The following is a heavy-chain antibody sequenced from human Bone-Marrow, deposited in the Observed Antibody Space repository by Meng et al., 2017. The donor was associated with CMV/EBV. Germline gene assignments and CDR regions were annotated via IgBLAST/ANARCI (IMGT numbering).Heavy chain of an antibody. J-gene: IGHJ5*02. CDR1: GGTFSSYA. Sequence: QVRLVQSGAGVKKPGSLVRVSCKASGGTFSSYAISWVRQAPGQGLEWMGGIIPIFGTANYAQKFQGRVTITADESTSTAYMELSSLRSEDAAVYYCARGEGLLGDWFDPWGQGTLVTVSS. CDR2: IIPIFGTA. V-gene: IGHV1-69*12. D-gene: IGHD2-8*02. CDR3: ARGEGLLGDWFDP.